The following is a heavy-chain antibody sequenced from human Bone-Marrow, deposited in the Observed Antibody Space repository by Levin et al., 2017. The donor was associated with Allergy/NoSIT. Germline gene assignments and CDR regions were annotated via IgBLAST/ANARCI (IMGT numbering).Heavy chain of an antibody. CDR3: TKVREGSQWSLDI. D-gene: IGHD3-3*01. CDR1: GFSFHYAW. Sequence: GESLKISCAASGFSFHYAWVSWVRQAPGKGLEWVGRITTKSYGGTEYAAPVKGRFIISRDESKNTLYLQMNSLKTEDTAVYYCTKVREGSQWSLDIWGQGTMVTVSS. CDR2: ITTKSYGGT. J-gene: IGHJ3*02. V-gene: IGHV3-15*01.